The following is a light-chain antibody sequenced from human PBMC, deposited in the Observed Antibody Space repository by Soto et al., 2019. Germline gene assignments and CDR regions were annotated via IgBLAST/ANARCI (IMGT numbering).Light chain of an antibody. CDR2: YDN. CDR1: SGSIANNY. Sequence: LTQPHSVSESPGKTLSISCTRSSGSIANNYVQWYQQLPGTAPKLLIYYDNLRPSGVPDRISGSKSGTSASLAISGLQSDDEADYYCAAWDDSLNGRVFGTGTKLTVL. CDR3: AAWDDSLNGRV. V-gene: IGLV1-36*01. J-gene: IGLJ1*01.